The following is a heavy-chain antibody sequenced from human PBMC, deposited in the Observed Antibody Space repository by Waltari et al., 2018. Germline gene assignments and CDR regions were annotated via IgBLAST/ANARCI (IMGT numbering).Heavy chain of an antibody. V-gene: IGHV1-69*05. Sequence: QVQLVQSGAEVKKPGSSVKVSCKASGGTFSSYAISWVRQAPGQGLEWMGGINPIFGTANYAQKVKGRGTITTDESTSTADMELSSLRSEDTAVYYCARAAKKLSLNACLDYWGQGTLVTVSS. CDR1: GGTFSSYA. D-gene: IGHD3-16*02. J-gene: IGHJ4*02. CDR2: INPIFGTA. CDR3: ARAAKKLSLNACLDY.